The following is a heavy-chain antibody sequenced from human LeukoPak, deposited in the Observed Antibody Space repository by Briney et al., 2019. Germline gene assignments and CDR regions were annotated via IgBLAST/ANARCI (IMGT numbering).Heavy chain of an antibody. CDR2: IRSKANSYAT. CDR1: GFTFSGSA. D-gene: IGHD3-10*01. CDR3: TTRVPAAFDI. J-gene: IGHJ3*02. V-gene: IGHV3-73*01. Sequence: GGSLRLSCAASGFTFSGSAMHWVRQASGKGLEWVGRIRSKANSYATAYAASVKGRFTISRDDSKNTAYLQMNSLKTEDTAVYYCTTRVPAAFDIWGQGTMVTVSS.